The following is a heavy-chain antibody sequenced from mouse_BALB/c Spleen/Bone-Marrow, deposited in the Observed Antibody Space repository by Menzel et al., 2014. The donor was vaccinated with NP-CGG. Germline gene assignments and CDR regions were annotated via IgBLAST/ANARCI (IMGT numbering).Heavy chain of an antibody. Sequence: VKLQESGPGLVAPSQSLSITCTVSGFSLTDYGVSWIRQPPGKGLGWLGVIWGGGITYYNSALKSSLTISKDNSKSQVFLKMNSLQTDDTAMYYCAKLGGYFDYWGQGTTLTVSS. CDR2: IWGGGIT. CDR1: GFSLTDYG. CDR3: AKLGGYFDY. V-gene: IGHV2-6-5*01. J-gene: IGHJ2*01. D-gene: IGHD4-1*01.